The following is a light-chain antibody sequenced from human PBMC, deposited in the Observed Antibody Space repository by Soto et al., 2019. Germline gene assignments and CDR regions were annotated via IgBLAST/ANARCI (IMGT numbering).Light chain of an antibody. J-gene: IGKJ2*01. Sequence: EIVMTQSPATLSVSPGERATLSCRASQSVSNNLAWNQQKPGQAPRLLIFGATYRATGIPARFSGSGSGTEFNLTISSLQSEDFAVYNCQQYNKWPRTFGQGTKVDIK. CDR1: QSVSNN. V-gene: IGKV3D-15*01. CDR3: QQYNKWPRT. CDR2: GAT.